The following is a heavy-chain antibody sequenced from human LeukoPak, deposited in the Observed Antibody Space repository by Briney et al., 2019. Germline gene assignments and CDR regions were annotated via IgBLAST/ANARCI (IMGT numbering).Heavy chain of an antibody. V-gene: IGHV4-31*03. CDR3: ARAPSNSGYNWFDP. CDR2: IYYSGST. D-gene: IGHD2-2*03. CDR1: GGSISSSAYY. J-gene: IGHJ5*02. Sequence: PSEALSLTCTVSGGSISSSAYYWSWIRQHPGKGLEWIGYIYYSGSTYYNPSLKSRVTISVDTSKSQFSLKLSSVTAADTAVYYCARAPSNSGYNWFDPWGQGTLVTVSS.